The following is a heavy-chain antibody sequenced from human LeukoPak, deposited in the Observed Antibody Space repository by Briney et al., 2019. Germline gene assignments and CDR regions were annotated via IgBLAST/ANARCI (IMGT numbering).Heavy chain of an antibody. CDR2: INHSGST. CDR3: PTPSYSSSSLDY. CDR1: GGSFSGYY. V-gene: IGHV4-34*01. J-gene: IGHJ4*02. D-gene: IGHD6-6*01. Sequence: PSETLSLTCAVYGGSFSGYYWSWLRQPPGKGLEWIGEINHSGSTNYNPSLKSRVTISVDTSKNQFSLKLSSVTAADTAVYYCPTPSYSSSSLDYWGQGTLVTVSS.